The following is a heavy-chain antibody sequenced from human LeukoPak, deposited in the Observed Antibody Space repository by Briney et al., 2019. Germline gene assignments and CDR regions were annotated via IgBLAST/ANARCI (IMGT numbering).Heavy chain of an antibody. Sequence: AETLSLTCAVSGGSFSGYYWTWIRQPPGKGLEWIASGDYSGGTYYNPSLESRVAISADMSKNQFSLKLTSVTGADTAVYYCAGERGEEYSSGWYKRNYFDNWGQGIRVTVSS. CDR1: GGSFSGYY. V-gene: IGHV4-34*01. D-gene: IGHD6-19*01. CDR2: GDYSGGT. J-gene: IGHJ4*02. CDR3: AGERGEEYSSGWYKRNYFDN.